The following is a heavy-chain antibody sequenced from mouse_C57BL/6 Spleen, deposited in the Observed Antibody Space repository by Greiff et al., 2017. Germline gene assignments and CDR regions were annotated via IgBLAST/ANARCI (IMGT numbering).Heavy chain of an antibody. CDR2: INPSSGYT. V-gene: IGHV1-7*01. CDR3: ARWVYYGNSAWFAY. Sequence: VKLMESGAELAKPGASVKLSCKASGYTFTSYWMHWVKQRPGQGLEWIGYINPSSGYTKYNQKFKGKATLTADKSSSTAYMQLSSLTSEVSAVYFGARWVYYGNSAWFAYWGQGTLVTVSA. CDR1: GYTFTSYW. D-gene: IGHD2-1*01. J-gene: IGHJ3*01.